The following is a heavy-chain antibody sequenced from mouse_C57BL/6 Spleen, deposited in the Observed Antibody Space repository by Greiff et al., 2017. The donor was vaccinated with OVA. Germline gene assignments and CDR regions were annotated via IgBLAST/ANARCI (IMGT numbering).Heavy chain of an antibody. J-gene: IGHJ3*01. Sequence: QFQLQQSGAELVKPGASVKLSCQASGYTFTEYTIHWLKPRSGHGLEWIGWFYPGSVSIKYNEKFKDKATLTADKSSSTVYMELSRLTSEDSAVYFCARHEGEKTPFAYWGQGTLVTVSA. V-gene: IGHV1-62-2*01. CDR1: GYTFTEYT. CDR3: ARHEGEKTPFAY. CDR2: FYPGSVSI.